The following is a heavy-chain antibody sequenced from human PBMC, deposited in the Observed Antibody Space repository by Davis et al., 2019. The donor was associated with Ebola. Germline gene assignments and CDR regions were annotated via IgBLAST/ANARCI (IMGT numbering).Heavy chain of an antibody. CDR1: GFTFSSYW. V-gene: IGHV3-7*01. CDR2: IKQDGSEK. Sequence: GESLKISCAASGFTFSSYWMSWVRQAPGKGLEWVANIKQDGSEKYYVDSVKGRFTISRDNAKNSLYLQMNSLRAEDTAVYYCARDPITGTTGYYYYYGMDVWGQGTTVTVSS. CDR3: ARDPITGTTGYYYYYGMDV. D-gene: IGHD1-20*01. J-gene: IGHJ6*02.